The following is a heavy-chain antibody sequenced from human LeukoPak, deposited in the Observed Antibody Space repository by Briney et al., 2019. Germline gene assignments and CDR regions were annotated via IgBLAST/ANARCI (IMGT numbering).Heavy chain of an antibody. Sequence: ASVKVSCKASGYTFTTYAMHWVRQAPGQRLEWMGWINAGNGNTKYSQKFQGRVTITRDTSASTAYMELSSLRSEDTAMYYCARVGKIGSGWPLGYWGQGTPVTVSS. J-gene: IGHJ4*02. CDR1: GYTFTTYA. V-gene: IGHV1-3*01. CDR3: ARVGKIGSGWPLGY. CDR2: INAGNGNT. D-gene: IGHD6-19*01.